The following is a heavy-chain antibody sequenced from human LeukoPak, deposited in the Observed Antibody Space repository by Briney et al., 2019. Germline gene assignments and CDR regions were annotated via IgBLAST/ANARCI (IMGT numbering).Heavy chain of an antibody. J-gene: IGHJ3*02. Sequence: GGSLRLSCAASGFTFSNAWMSWVRQAPGKGLEWVGRIKSKTDGGTTDYAAPVKGRFTISRDDSKNTLYLQMNSLKTEDTAVYYCTTDPSLEWELLQEFAFDIWGQGTMVTVSS. CDR3: TTDPSLEWELLQEFAFDI. D-gene: IGHD1-26*01. V-gene: IGHV3-15*01. CDR2: IKSKTDGGTT. CDR1: GFTFSNAW.